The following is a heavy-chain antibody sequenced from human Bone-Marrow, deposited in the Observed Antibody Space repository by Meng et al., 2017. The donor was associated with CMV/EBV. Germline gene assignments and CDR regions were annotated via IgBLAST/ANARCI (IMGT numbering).Heavy chain of an antibody. J-gene: IGHJ4*02. CDR1: GGTFSSYT. CDR3: ARARAVAGNWDY. Sequence: SVKVSCKASGGTFSSYTISWVRQAPGQGLEWMGRIIPIFGTANYAQKFQGRVTITTDESTSTAYMELSSLRSEDTAVYYCARARAVAGNWDYWGQGTLVTVSS. V-gene: IGHV1-69*05. D-gene: IGHD6-19*01. CDR2: IIPIFGTA.